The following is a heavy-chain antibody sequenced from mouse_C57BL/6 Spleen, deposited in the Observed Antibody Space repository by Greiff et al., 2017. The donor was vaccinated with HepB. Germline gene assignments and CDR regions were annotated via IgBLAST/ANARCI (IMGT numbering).Heavy chain of an antibody. CDR3: ARSGDYYGSAWFAY. CDR2: INPYNGGT. D-gene: IGHD1-1*01. CDR1: GYTFTDYY. V-gene: IGHV1-19*01. J-gene: IGHJ3*01. Sequence: EVHLVESGPVLVKPGASVKMSCKASGYTFTDYYMNWVKQSHGKSLEWIGVINPYNGGTSYNQKFKGKATLTVDKSSSTAYMELNSLTSEDSAVYYCARSGDYYGSAWFAYWGQGTLVTVSA.